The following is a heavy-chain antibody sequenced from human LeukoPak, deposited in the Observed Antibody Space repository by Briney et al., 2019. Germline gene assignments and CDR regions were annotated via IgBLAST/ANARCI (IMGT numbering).Heavy chain of an antibody. Sequence: ASVKVSCKASGGTFSSYAISWVRQAPGQGLEWMGGIIPIFGTANYAQKFQGRVTITADESTSTAYMELSSLRSEDTAVYYCASTSLRAYYCDYWGQGTLVTVSS. J-gene: IGHJ4*02. D-gene: IGHD2-2*01. CDR2: IIPIFGTA. CDR1: GGTFSSYA. CDR3: ASTSLRAYYCDY. V-gene: IGHV1-69*13.